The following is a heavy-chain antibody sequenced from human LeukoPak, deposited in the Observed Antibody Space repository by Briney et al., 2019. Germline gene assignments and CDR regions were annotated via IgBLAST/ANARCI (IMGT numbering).Heavy chain of an antibody. V-gene: IGHV3-20*04. D-gene: IGHD3-22*01. CDR1: GFKFDDYG. CDR3: AGYYYDSSRGFDL. CDR2: INWNGAWT. J-gene: IGHJ5*02. Sequence: GGSLRLSCAASGFKFDDYGMSWVRQAPGKGLEWVCDINWNGAWTGYADSVKGRFTISRDNAKNSLYLQMNSPRAEDTALYYCAGYYYDSSRGFDLWGQGTLVTVSA.